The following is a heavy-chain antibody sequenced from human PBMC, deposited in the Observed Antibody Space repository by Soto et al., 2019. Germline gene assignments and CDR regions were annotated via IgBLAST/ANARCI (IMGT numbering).Heavy chain of an antibody. CDR2: IHPGGQTI. J-gene: IGHJ3*01. CDR3: ARRGSR. V-gene: IGHV3-48*03. CDR1: GFTFSSSE. Sequence: GGSLRLSCAASGFTFSSSEMYWVRQASGKGLEWISYIHPGGQTIFYAESVKGRFTISRDNAKHSVYLQMNSLRAEDTAVYYCARRGSRWGRGTKVTVSS. D-gene: IGHD2-15*01.